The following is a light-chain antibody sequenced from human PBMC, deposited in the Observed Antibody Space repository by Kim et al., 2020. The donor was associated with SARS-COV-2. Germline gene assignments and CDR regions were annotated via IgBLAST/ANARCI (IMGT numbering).Light chain of an antibody. V-gene: IGLV4-69*01. CDR3: QTWGTGIG. Sequence: QPVLTQSPSASASLGASVKLTCTLSSGHSSYAIAWHQQQPEKGPRYLMKLNSDGSHSKGDGIPDRFSGSSSGAERYLTISSLQSGDEADYYCQTWGTGIGFGGRTKLTVL. J-gene: IGLJ3*02. CDR1: SGHSSYA. CDR2: LNSDGSH.